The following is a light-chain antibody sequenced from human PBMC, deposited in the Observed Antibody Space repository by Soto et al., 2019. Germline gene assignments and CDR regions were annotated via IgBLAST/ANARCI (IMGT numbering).Light chain of an antibody. CDR3: PPYQSTSTPV. CDR2: EVS. Sequence: QSVLTQPASVSASPGQSITISCAGTSSDVGGWPHVSWYQQHPGKAPKLVIYEVSNRPSGVSSRFSGSKSGSTASLTISGPPSGNEGDYYGPPYQSTSTPVFGEGTKLT. J-gene: IGLJ2*01. V-gene: IGLV2-14*01. CDR1: SSDVGGWPH.